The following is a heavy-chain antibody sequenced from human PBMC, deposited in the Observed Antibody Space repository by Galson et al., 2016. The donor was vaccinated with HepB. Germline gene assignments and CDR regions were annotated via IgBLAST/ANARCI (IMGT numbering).Heavy chain of an antibody. Sequence: ETLFLTCTVSGDSIISDTYHWGWTRQPPGKGLEWLGSINHSGTTYYNPPLRSRVTISVDTSRNQFSLRLSSVTAADTAVYYCAGEYSSSPGYWGRGALVTVSS. V-gene: IGHV4-39*01. J-gene: IGHJ4*02. CDR3: AGEYSSSPGY. CDR2: INHSGTT. CDR1: GDSIISDTYH. D-gene: IGHD6-6*01.